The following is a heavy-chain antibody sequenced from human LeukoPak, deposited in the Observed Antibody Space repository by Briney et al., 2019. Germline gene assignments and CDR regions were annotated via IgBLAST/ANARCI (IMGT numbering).Heavy chain of an antibody. J-gene: IGHJ4*02. V-gene: IGHV4-61*01. CDR1: GDSVSSSSYY. Sequence: SETLSLTCTVSGDSVSSSSYYWSWIRQPPGKGLEWIGYIYYSGSTNYNPSLKSRVTISVDTPKNQFSLKLNSVTAADTAVYYCARGLPNSSSSGLIDYWGQGTLVTVSS. D-gene: IGHD6-6*01. CDR3: ARGLPNSSSSGLIDY. CDR2: IYYSGST.